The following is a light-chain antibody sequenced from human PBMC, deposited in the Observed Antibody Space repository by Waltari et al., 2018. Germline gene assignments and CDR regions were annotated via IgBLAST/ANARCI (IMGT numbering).Light chain of an antibody. J-gene: IGKJ2*01. CDR1: QTLTTY. CDR3: QQSKEVPFT. CDR2: AAS. V-gene: IGKV1-39*01. Sequence: DIQLTQSPSYLSASVGDRVTITCRASQTLTTYLNWYQQRPGTAPKFLIYAASNLETGVPSRFSCGGSGTDFTLTISGLQPDDFATYYCQQSKEVPFTFGQGTKLEIK.